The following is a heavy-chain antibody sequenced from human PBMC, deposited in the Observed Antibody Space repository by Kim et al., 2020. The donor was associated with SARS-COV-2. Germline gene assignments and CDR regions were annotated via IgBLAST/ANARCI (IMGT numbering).Heavy chain of an antibody. Sequence: SGGTNYAQKFQGRVTMTRDTSISTAYMELSRLRSDDTAVYYCAELAAAGFWGQGTLVTVPS. D-gene: IGHD6-13*01. CDR3: AELAAAGF. V-gene: IGHV1-2*02. J-gene: IGHJ4*02. CDR2: SGGT.